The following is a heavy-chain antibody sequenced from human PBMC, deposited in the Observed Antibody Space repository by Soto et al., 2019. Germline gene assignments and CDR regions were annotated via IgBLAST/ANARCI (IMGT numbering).Heavy chain of an antibody. D-gene: IGHD1-1*01. CDR2: FYYSGST. CDR3: AREGRMGTFDY. Sequence: SETMALTCAVSGGSVSVGIYFLSWNRQPPGKGLEWIGYFYYSGSTKYNPSLKSRVTILEDTSKNQFSLKLNSVTAADTAVYYCAREGRMGTFDYWGQGALVTVSS. V-gene: IGHV4-61*01. CDR1: GGSVSVGIYF. J-gene: IGHJ4*02.